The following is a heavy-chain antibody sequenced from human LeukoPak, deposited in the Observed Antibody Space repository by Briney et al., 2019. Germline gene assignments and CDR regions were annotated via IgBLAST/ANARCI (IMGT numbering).Heavy chain of an antibody. Sequence: SVKVSCKASGGTFSSYAISWVRQASGHGLEWIGRIIPILAITHYAQRFEGRVTITADESATTAYLELSSLTAEDTALYFCARHYGGNSVTAGFQYWGQGTLVTVSS. D-gene: IGHD4-23*01. V-gene: IGHV1-69*04. CDR1: GGTFSSYA. J-gene: IGHJ1*01. CDR2: IIPILAIT. CDR3: ARHYGGNSVTAGFQY.